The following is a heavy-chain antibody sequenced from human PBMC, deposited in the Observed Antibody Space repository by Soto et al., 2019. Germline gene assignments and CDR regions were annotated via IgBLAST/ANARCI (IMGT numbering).Heavy chain of an antibody. J-gene: IGHJ4*02. CDR3: AKDGRGSGSHYNSFGY. V-gene: IGHV3-53*01. CDR2: IYSTGTT. CDR1: GFTVGNNY. Sequence: EVQLVESGGGLIQPGGSLKLSCAASGFTVGNNYMSWVRQAPGKGLEWVSLIYSTGTTKYADSVKGRFTVSRDNAKNTLYLHMNSLSAEDTAGYYWAKDGRGSGSHYNSFGYWGQGTLVTVSS. D-gene: IGHD3-10*01.